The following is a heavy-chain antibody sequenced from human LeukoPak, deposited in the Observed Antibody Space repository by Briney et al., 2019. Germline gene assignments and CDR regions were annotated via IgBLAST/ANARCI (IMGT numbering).Heavy chain of an antibody. Sequence: KPSETLSLTCTVSGYSISSGYYWGWIRQPPGKGLEWIVNIYHTGSTYYNPSLKSRVTISVDTSKNQFSLKLSSVTAVDTAVYYCVRSSSSIFDYWGQGTLVAVSS. CDR2: IYHTGST. CDR1: GYSISSGYY. J-gene: IGHJ4*02. V-gene: IGHV4-38-2*02. D-gene: IGHD6-6*01. CDR3: VRSSSSIFDY.